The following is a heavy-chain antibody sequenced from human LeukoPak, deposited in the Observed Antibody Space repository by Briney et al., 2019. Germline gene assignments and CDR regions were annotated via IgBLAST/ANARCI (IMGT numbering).Heavy chain of an antibody. Sequence: SETLSLTCTVSGGSISSYYWSWIRQPAGKGLEWIGRIYTSGSTNYNPSLKSRVTMSVDTSKNQFSLKLRSVTAADTAVYYCARDPGSSWTVRPFDYWGQGTLVTVSS. J-gene: IGHJ4*02. CDR3: ARDPGSSWTVRPFDY. CDR1: GGSISSYY. V-gene: IGHV4-4*07. CDR2: IYTSGST. D-gene: IGHD6-13*01.